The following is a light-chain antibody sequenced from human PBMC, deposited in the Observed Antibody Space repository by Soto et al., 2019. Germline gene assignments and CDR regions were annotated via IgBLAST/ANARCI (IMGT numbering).Light chain of an antibody. CDR1: SSDVGAYNL. Sequence: QSVLAQPASVSGSPGQSITISCTGTSSDVGAYNLVSWYQHLPDKAPKLIISEVTNRPSGVSDRFSGSKSGNTASLTISGLQAEDEADYYCASLTTTNFVFGSWTKVTVL. CDR2: EVT. CDR3: ASLTTTNFV. J-gene: IGLJ1*01. V-gene: IGLV2-14*01.